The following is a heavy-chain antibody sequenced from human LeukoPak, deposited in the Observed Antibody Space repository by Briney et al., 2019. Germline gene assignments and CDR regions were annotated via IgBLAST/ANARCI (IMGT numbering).Heavy chain of an antibody. CDR1: GFTFSSYS. Sequence: GGSLRLSCAASGFTFSSYSMNWVRQAPGKGLEWVSSISSSSSYIYYADSVKGRLTISRDNAKNSLYLQMNSLRAEDTAVYYCARALMIVVVNDAFDIWGQGTMVTVSS. CDR3: ARALMIVVVNDAFDI. J-gene: IGHJ3*02. V-gene: IGHV3-21*01. CDR2: ISSSSSYI. D-gene: IGHD3-22*01.